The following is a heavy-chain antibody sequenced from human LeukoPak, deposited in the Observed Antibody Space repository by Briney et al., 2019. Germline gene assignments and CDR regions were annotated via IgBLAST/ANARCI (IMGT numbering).Heavy chain of an antibody. D-gene: IGHD3-10*01. CDR3: AREAYYYGSGSYYYFDY. J-gene: IGHJ4*02. V-gene: IGHV3-33*08. CDR2: IWYDGSNK. CDR1: GFTFSSYG. Sequence: PGGSLRLSCAASGFTFSSYGMHWVRQAPGKGLEWVAVIWYDGSNKYYADSVKGRFTISRDNSKNTLHLQMNSLRAEDTAVYYCAREAYYYGSGSYYYFDYWGQGTLVTVSS.